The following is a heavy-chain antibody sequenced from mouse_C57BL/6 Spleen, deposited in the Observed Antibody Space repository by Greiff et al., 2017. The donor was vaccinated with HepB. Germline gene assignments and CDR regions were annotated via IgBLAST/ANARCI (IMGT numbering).Heavy chain of an antibody. CDR3: ASFLYGNALDY. V-gene: IGHV7-3*01. CDR1: GFTFTDYY. Sequence: EVLLVESGGGLVQPGGSLSLSCAASGFTFTDYYMSWVRQTPGKALEWMGFIRNKANGYTTEYSASVKGRFTISRDNSQSILYLQINALRADDGATYYCASFLYGNALDYWGQGTSVTVSS. D-gene: IGHD2-1*01. J-gene: IGHJ4*01. CDR2: IRNKANGYTT.